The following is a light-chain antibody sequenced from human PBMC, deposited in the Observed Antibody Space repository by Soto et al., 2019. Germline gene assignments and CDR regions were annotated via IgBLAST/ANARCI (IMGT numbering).Light chain of an antibody. Sequence: EIVLTQSPGTLSLSPGERATLSCRASQSVNNNYLAWYQQKPGQAPRLLIYNASNRATGIPDRFSGSGSGTDFTLTISRLEPEDFAVYYCQQYGRSPRTFGQGTKVEIK. CDR1: QSVNNNY. CDR3: QQYGRSPRT. J-gene: IGKJ1*01. CDR2: NAS. V-gene: IGKV3-20*01.